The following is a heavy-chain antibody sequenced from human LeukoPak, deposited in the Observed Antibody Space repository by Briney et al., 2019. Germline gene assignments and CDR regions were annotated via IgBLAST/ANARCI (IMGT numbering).Heavy chain of an antibody. J-gene: IGHJ4*02. CDR1: GGSFSGYY. V-gene: IGHV4-34*01. Sequence: PSETLSLTCAVYGGSFSGYYWSWIRQPPGKGLEWIGEINHSGSTNYNPSLKSRVTISVDTSKNQFSLTLSSVTAADTAVYYCARRQGYGSGSYYNYWGQGTLVTVSS. D-gene: IGHD3-10*01. CDR3: ARRQGYGSGSYYNY. CDR2: INHSGST.